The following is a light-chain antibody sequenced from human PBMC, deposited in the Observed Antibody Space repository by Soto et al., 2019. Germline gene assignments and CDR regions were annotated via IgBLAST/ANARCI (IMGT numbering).Light chain of an antibody. CDR1: QSVSRN. CDR2: GAS. V-gene: IGKV3-15*01. CDR3: QQYNGWPLT. J-gene: IGKJ4*01. Sequence: EIVMTQSPATLSVSPGERATLSCRASQSVSRNLAWYQQKPGQAPRLLVSGASTRATGIPATFSGSGSGTEFTLTISSPQSEDFAIYYCQQYNGWPLTFGGGTKVEIK.